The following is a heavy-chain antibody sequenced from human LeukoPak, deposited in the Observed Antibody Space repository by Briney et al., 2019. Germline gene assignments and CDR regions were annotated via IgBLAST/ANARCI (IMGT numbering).Heavy chain of an antibody. J-gene: IGHJ4*02. Sequence: GGSLRLSCAASGFTFNDYWMTWVRQAPGKGLEWVAHIKQDGSEKYYVDSLKGRFTISRDNAKSSLFLQMNSLRAEDTAVYYCAREGYGSSGWSEYYFDYWGQGTLVTVSS. V-gene: IGHV3-7*03. CDR3: AREGYGSSGWSEYYFDY. CDR1: GFTFNDYW. CDR2: IKQDGSEK. D-gene: IGHD6-19*01.